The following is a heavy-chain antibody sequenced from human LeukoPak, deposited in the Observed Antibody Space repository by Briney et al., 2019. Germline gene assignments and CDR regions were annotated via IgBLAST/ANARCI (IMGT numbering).Heavy chain of an antibody. Sequence: SETLSLTCAVYGGSFSGYYWSWIRQPPGKGLEWIGEINHSGSTNYNPSLKSRVTISVDTSKNQFSLKLSSVTAADTAVYYCARGPVGGPLGERNWFDPWGQGTLVTVSS. CDR2: INHSGST. J-gene: IGHJ5*02. CDR3: ARGPVGGPLGERNWFDP. D-gene: IGHD3-3*01. V-gene: IGHV4-34*01. CDR1: GGSFSGYY.